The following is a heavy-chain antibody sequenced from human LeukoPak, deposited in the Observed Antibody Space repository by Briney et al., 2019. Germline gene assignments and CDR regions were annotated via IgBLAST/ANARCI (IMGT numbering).Heavy chain of an antibody. CDR1: GYTFTSYY. CDR3: ARAVGYCSSTSCYAGVYYFDY. CDR2: INPSGGST. Sequence: ASVKVSCKASGYTFTSYYMHWVRQAPGQGLEWMGIINPSGGSTSYAQKFQGRVTMTRDTSTSTVYMELSSLRSEDTAVYYCARAVGYCSSTSCYAGVYYFDYWGQGTLVTVSS. J-gene: IGHJ4*02. V-gene: IGHV1-46*01. D-gene: IGHD2-2*01.